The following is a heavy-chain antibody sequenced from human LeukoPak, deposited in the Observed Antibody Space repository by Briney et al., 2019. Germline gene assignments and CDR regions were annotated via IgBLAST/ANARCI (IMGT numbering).Heavy chain of an antibody. J-gene: IGHJ4*02. D-gene: IGHD3-10*01. CDR2: IIPIFGTA. CDR3: ARDWGSGSYYFDY. Sequence: SVKVSCKASGGTFSSYAISWVRQAPGQGLEWMGGIIPIFGTANYAQKFQGRVTITADESTSTAYMELSSLRSEDTAVYYCARDWGSGSYYFDYWGQGTLVTVSS. V-gene: IGHV1-69*13. CDR1: GGTFSSYA.